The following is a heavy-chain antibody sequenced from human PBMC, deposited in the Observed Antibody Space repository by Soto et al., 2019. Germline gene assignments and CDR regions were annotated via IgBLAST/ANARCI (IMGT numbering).Heavy chain of an antibody. CDR2: ISSSGSTI. CDR1: GFTFSDYY. D-gene: IGHD6-13*01. V-gene: IGHV3-11*01. J-gene: IGHJ6*03. Sequence: QVQLVESGGGLVKPGGSLRLSCAASGFTFSDYYMSWIHQAPGKGLEWVSYISSSGSTIYYADSVKGRFTIPRDNAKNSLYLQMNSLRAEDTAVYYCARAVAAAGYYYYYYYYMDVWGKGTTVTVSS. CDR3: ARAVAAAGYYYYYYYYMDV.